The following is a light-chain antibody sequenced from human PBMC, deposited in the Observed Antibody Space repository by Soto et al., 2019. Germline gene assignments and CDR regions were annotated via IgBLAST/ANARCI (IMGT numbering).Light chain of an antibody. CDR2: EVS. CDR1: SSDVGGYNY. V-gene: IGLV2-14*01. CDR3: SSYTSSRTYV. Sequence: QSVLTQPASVSGSPGQSITISCTGTSSDVGGYNYVSWYQQHPGKAPKVMIYEVSHRPSGVSNRFSGAKSGNTASLTISGLQSEEEADYYCSSYTSSRTYVFGTGTKLTVL. J-gene: IGLJ1*01.